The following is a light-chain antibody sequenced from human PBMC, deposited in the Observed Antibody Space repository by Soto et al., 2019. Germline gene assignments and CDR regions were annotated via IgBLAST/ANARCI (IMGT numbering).Light chain of an antibody. V-gene: IGKV1-5*01. CDR2: EVS. J-gene: IGKJ2*01. CDR3: QQYDSYPYT. CDR1: QTIGGW. Sequence: DIRMTQSPATLSASVGDRVTITCRASQTIGGWLAWYQQKPGKAPKLLISEVSSLESAVPPRFSGSGSGAEFTLIISSLQPDDFATYYCQQYDSYPYTVGQGTKLEI.